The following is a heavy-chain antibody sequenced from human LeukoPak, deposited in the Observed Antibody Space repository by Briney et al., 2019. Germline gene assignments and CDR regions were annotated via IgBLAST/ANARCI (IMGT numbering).Heavy chain of an antibody. CDR2: ISGGGGST. D-gene: IGHD1-26*01. CDR3: AKGGKWDVTPFDY. CDR1: GFTFTSYS. V-gene: IGHV3-23*01. Sequence: GGSLRLSYAASGFTFTSYSMNWVRQAPGKGLEWVSTISGGGGSTYYADSVKGRFTISRDNSKNTLYLQVNSLRAEDTAVYYCAKGGKWDVTPFDYWGQGTLVTVSS. J-gene: IGHJ4*02.